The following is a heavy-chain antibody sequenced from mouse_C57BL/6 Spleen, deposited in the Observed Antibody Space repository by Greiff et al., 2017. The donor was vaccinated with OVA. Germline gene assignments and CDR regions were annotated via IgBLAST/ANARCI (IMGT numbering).Heavy chain of an antibody. V-gene: IGHV10-1*01. CDR1: GFSFNTYA. CDR3: VRQRSNYYFDY. CDR2: IRSKSNNYAT. D-gene: IGHD2-5*01. J-gene: IGHJ2*01. Sequence: EADGGLVQPKGSLKLSCAASGFSFNTYAMNWVRQAPGKGLEWVARIRSKSNNYATYYADSVKDRFTISRDDSESMLYLQMNNLKTEDTAMYYCVRQRSNYYFDYWGQGTTLTVSS.